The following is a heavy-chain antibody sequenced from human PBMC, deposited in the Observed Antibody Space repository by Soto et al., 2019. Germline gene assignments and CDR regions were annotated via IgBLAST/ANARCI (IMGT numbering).Heavy chain of an antibody. D-gene: IGHD3-22*01. CDR1: GFTFSSDS. CDR3: AGAEYIYGYCFDY. J-gene: IGHJ4*02. V-gene: IGHV3-21*01. Sequence: EAQLVESGGGLVKPGGSLRLSCAGSGFTFSSDSMNWVRQAPGKGLEWVSSISSSGDDIHYADSVKGRFTISRDNANKLLYLQMNILRAEDTAVYYCAGAEYIYGYCFDYWGQGTLVTVSS. CDR2: ISSSGDDI.